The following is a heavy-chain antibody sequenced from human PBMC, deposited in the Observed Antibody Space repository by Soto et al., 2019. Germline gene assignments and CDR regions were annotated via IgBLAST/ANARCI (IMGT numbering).Heavy chain of an antibody. Sequence: EVQLVESGGGVVRPGRSLRLSCAASGFTFDDYGMSWVRQAPGKGLEWVSGINWNGGSTGYADSVKGRFTISRDNAKNSLYLQMNSLRAEDTALYHCARFRGGELSSLFDYWGQGTLVTVSS. J-gene: IGHJ4*02. V-gene: IGHV3-20*01. CDR1: GFTFDDYG. D-gene: IGHD3-16*02. CDR2: INWNGGST. CDR3: ARFRGGELSSLFDY.